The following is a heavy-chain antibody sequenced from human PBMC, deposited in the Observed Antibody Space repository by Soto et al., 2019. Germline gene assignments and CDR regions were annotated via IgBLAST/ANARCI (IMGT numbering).Heavy chain of an antibody. CDR2: IKSRTENETT. Sequence: PGGSLRLSCAASGFTFSNVWLSWVRQGPGKGLEWLGRIKSRTENETTDYASPARGRFIISRDDSKNMLYLQLNSLKSDDTGVHCCVTGLPHANRWFEYWGQGTPGTVSS. V-gene: IGHV3-15*01. CDR3: VTGLPHANRWFEY. D-gene: IGHD2-2*01. J-gene: IGHJ4*02. CDR1: GFTFSNVW.